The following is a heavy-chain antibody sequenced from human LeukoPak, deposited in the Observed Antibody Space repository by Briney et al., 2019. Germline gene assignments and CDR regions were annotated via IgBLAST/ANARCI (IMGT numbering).Heavy chain of an antibody. Sequence: ASVKVSCKASGYTFTAYYIHWVRQAPGQGLEWTGCINPNSGGTNYAQKFQGRVTMTRDTSISTAYMELSRLRSDDTAVYYCARDSSGWTLPRFDPWGQGTLVTVSS. CDR1: GYTFTAYY. V-gene: IGHV1-2*02. J-gene: IGHJ5*02. CDR2: INPNSGGT. D-gene: IGHD6-19*01. CDR3: ARDSSGWTLPRFDP.